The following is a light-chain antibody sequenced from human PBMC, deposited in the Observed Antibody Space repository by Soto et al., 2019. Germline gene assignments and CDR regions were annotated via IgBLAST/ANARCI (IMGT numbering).Light chain of an antibody. V-gene: IGKV1-5*03. J-gene: IGKJ4*01. CDR3: QQYNSNPLT. CDR2: KAS. Sequence: DIQMTQSPSTLSASLGDRVTITCRASRSIGAWLAWYQLKPGKAPNLLIYKASTLKTGVPSRFSGSGSGTEFTLTISNLQPDDFATYYCQQYNSNPLTFGGGTKVEIK. CDR1: RSIGAW.